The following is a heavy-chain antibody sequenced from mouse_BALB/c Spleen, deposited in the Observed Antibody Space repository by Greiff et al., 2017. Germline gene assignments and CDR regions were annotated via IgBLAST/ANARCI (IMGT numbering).Heavy chain of an antibody. CDR2: ISYSGST. CDR1: GYSITSDYA. J-gene: IGHJ1*01. V-gene: IGHV3-2*02. Sequence: EVQLQQSGPGLVKPSQSLSLTCTVTGYSITSDYAWNWIRQFPGNKLEWMGYISYSGSTSYNPSLKSRISITRDTSKNQFFLQLNSVTTEDTATYYCARGRYAWYFDVWGAGTTVTVSS. D-gene: IGHD2-14*01. CDR3: ARGRYAWYFDV.